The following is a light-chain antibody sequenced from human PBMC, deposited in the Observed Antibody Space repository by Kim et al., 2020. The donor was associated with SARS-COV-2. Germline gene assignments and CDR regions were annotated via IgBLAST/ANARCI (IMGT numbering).Light chain of an antibody. CDR2: DAS. V-gene: IGKV3-11*01. CDR3: QQRNNWPPAYS. CDR1: QSVNSY. Sequence: SPGERATRSCRASQSVNSYLAWYQQKPGQAPRLLIYDASNRATGIPARFSGSGSGTDFTLTISSLEPEDFAVYYCQQRNNWPPAYSFGQGTKLEI. J-gene: IGKJ2*03.